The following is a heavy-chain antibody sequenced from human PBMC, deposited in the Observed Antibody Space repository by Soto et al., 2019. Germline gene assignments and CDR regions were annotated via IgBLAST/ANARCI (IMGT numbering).Heavy chain of an antibody. V-gene: IGHV4-61*01. CDR1: GDSVSNDNYY. CDR3: ARSQRGRTAFTFDY. J-gene: IGHJ4*02. D-gene: IGHD3-16*01. CDR2: IYYSGTT. Sequence: QVQLQESGPGLVKPSETLSLTCAVSGDSVSNDNYYWSWIRQPPGKGLEWIGYIYYSGTTNYNSSRKSRLSLSVDMSKNQFSLKLASVTAADTAVYFCARSQRGRTAFTFDYWGQGALVTVSS.